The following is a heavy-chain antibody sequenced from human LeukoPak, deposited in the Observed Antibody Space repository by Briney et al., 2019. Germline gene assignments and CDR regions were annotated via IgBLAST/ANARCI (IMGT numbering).Heavy chain of an antibody. CDR2: IYDSGTT. Sequence: SETLSLTFAVSGGSISGWYWSWIRQPPGKGLEWIGHIYDSGTTNYNPSLMSRVTMSVDSSKNQLSLKLTSVTAADTAVYDCARETTLTGYSSGLGFNYWGQGTLVTVSS. V-gene: IGHV4-59*01. CDR3: ARETTLTGYSSGLGFNY. CDR1: GGSISGWY. D-gene: IGHD6-19*01. J-gene: IGHJ4*02.